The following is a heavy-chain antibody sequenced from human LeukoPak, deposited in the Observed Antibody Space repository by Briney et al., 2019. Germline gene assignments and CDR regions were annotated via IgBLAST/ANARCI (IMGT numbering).Heavy chain of an antibody. CDR2: IYYSGST. J-gene: IGHJ4*02. Sequence: SETLSLTCTVSGGSISSGGYYWSWIRQHPGKGLEWIGYIYYSGSTYYNPSLKSRVTISVDTSKNQFSLKLSSVTAADTAVYYWAREMALSLDYWGQGTLVTVSS. D-gene: IGHD5-24*01. CDR1: GGSISSGGYY. CDR3: AREMALSLDY. V-gene: IGHV4-31*03.